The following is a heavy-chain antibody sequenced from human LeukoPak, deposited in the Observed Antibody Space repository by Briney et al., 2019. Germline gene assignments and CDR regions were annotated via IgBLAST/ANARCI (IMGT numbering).Heavy chain of an antibody. D-gene: IGHD5-24*01. CDR1: GFTFSSYA. V-gene: IGHV3-23*01. J-gene: IGHJ5*02. CDR3: AKVWSEGGYNSVGRRDWFDP. Sequence: GRSVRLSCAVSGFTFSSYAMSWVRQAPGRGLEWVSAISGCGGSTYYADSVKGRFTISRDNSKNTLYPQMNSLRAEDTAVYYCAKVWSEGGYNSVGRRDWFDPWGQGTLVTVSS. CDR2: ISGCGGST.